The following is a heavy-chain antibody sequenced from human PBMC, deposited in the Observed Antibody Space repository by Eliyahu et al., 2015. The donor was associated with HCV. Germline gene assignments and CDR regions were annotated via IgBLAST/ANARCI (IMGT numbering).Heavy chain of an antibody. CDR2: IYSGGST. CDR1: GFTVSSNY. V-gene: IGHV3-53*04. Sequence: EVQLVESGGGLVQPGGSLRLSCAASGFTVSSNYMSWVRQAPGKGLGWVSVIYSGGSTYYADSVKGRFTISRHNSKNTLYLQMNSLRAEDTAVYYCARVGDFWSGYYLDYWGQGTLVTVSS. J-gene: IGHJ4*02. CDR3: ARVGDFWSGYYLDY. D-gene: IGHD3-3*01.